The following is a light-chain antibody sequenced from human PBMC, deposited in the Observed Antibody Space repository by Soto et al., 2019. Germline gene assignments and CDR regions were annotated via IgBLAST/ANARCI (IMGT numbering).Light chain of an antibody. Sequence: DIQLTQSPSFLSASVGDRVTITCRASQGINNYLAWYQQIPGKAPKLLTYAASTLQRGAPSRFSGSGSGTDFTLTISSLQPEDFATYYCQQRNSYPYTFGQGTKLEIK. CDR3: QQRNSYPYT. CDR1: QGINNY. J-gene: IGKJ2*01. V-gene: IGKV1-9*01. CDR2: AAS.